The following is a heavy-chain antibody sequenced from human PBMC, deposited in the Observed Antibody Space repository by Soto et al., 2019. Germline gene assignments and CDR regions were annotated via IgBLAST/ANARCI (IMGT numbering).Heavy chain of an antibody. CDR1: GFTFASCG. V-gene: IGHV3-23*01. J-gene: IGHJ4*02. CDR2: ISQTGANT. CDR3: AKEGAKTTWNFDF. D-gene: IGHD1-26*01. Sequence: GGSLRLSCLASGFTFASCGMNWVRQAPGKGLEWVAGISQTGANTYYADSVRGRFIISRDNSRNTVSLEMNSLRGEDSALYYCAKEGAKTTWNFDFWGQGTKATVSS.